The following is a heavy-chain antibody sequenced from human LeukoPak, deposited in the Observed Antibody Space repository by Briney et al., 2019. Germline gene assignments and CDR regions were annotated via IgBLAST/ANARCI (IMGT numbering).Heavy chain of an antibody. J-gene: IGHJ4*02. Sequence: GGSLRLSCAASGFTFSSYWMSWVRQAPGKGLEWVATIKQDGTEKYYVDSVKGRFTISRDNAKNSLDLQMNSLRVDDTGIYYCVKVAKYYYGSETYYFFEHWGQGTPVTASS. D-gene: IGHD3-10*01. CDR1: GFTFSSYW. CDR3: VKVAKYYYGSETYYFFEH. CDR2: IKQDGTEK. V-gene: IGHV3-7*01.